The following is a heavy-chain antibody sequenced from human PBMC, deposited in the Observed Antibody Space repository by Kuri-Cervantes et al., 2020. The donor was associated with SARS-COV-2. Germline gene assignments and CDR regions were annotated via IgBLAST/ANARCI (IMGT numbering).Heavy chain of an antibody. CDR3: ARSANSGYYDFWFDP. CDR1: GFTFGDYA. D-gene: IGHD3-22*01. CDR2: ISSSSSYI. V-gene: IGHV3-21*01. Sequence: GESLKISCTASGFTFGDYAMSWVRQAPGKGLEWVSSISSSSSYIYYADSVKGRFTISRDNAKNSLYLQMNSLRAEDTAVYYCARSANSGYYDFWFDPWGQGDLVTVSS. J-gene: IGHJ5*02.